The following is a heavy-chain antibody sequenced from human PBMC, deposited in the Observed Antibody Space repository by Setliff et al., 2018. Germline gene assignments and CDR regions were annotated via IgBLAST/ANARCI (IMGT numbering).Heavy chain of an antibody. CDR1: GYSFTDYW. Sequence: GESLTISCEGSGYSFTDYWIAWVRQTPGKGLEWMGTIYPGNADTRYSPSFQGQVTISTDTSINTAFLQWNNLKASDTAVYYCARRGERFFNWFDPWGQGSLVTVSS. D-gene: IGHD2-21*01. J-gene: IGHJ5*02. V-gene: IGHV5-51*01. CDR2: IYPGNADT. CDR3: ARRGERFFNWFDP.